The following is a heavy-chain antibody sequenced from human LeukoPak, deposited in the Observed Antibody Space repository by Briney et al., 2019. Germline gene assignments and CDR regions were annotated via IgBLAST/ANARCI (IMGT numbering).Heavy chain of an antibody. D-gene: IGHD3-10*01. J-gene: IGHJ6*03. CDR2: ISTYNDNT. Sequence: ASVKVSCKASDHTFTSYGISWVRQAPGQGLEWMGWISTYNDNTNYTQKLQGRVTMTTDTSTSTAYMELRSLRSDDTAVYYCARSMVRDRYYYYYMDVWGKGTTVTISS. V-gene: IGHV1-18*01. CDR3: ARSMVRDRYYYYYMDV. CDR1: DHTFTSYG.